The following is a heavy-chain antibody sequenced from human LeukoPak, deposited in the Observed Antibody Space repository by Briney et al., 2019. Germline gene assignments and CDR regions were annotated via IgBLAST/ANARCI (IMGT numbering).Heavy chain of an antibody. D-gene: IGHD1-26*01. CDR2: INWNGDST. V-gene: IGHV3-20*04. CDR1: GFTFDDYG. CDR3: ARPSGSYYFYYMDV. J-gene: IGHJ6*03. Sequence: GGSLRLSCAVSGFTFDDYGMSWVRQAPGKGLEWVSGINWNGDSTGYADSVKGRFTISRDNAKNSLYLQMNSLRAEDTALYYCARPSGSYYFYYMDVWGKGTTVTVSS.